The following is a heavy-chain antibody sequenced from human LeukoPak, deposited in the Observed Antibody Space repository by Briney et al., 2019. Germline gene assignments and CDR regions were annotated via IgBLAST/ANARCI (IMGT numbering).Heavy chain of an antibody. CDR3: ARQRGGHEAFDI. CDR1: GYTFTGYY. CDR2: INPDSGGT. Sequence: ASVKVSCKASGYTFTGYYIHWVRQAPGQGLEWVGWINPDSGGTSYAQKFQGRVTMTRDTSISTAYMELGRLRSDDTAVYYCARQRGGHEAFDIWGQGTLVTVSS. J-gene: IGHJ3*02. D-gene: IGHD6-25*01. V-gene: IGHV1-2*02.